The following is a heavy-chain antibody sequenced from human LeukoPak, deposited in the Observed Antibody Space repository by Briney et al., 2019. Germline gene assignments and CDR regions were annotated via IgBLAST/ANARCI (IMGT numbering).Heavy chain of an antibody. CDR1: GFTFTNAW. Sequence: GGSLRLSCAASGFTFTNAWMTWVRQAPGKGREWVGHIKSKTDGGTTDYTAPVKGRFTISRDDSKNTLYLQMNSLKTEDTAVYYCATEHGSGSSDFDYWGQGTLVTVSS. CDR2: IKSKTDGGTT. V-gene: IGHV3-15*01. J-gene: IGHJ4*02. CDR3: ATEHGSGSSDFDY. D-gene: IGHD2-15*01.